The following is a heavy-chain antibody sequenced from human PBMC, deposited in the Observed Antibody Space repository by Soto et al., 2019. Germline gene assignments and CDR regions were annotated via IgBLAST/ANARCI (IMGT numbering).Heavy chain of an antibody. CDR2: ISAYNGNT. CDR1: GYTFTSYG. CDR3: ARVDHSECYSSSWYGNWFDP. J-gene: IGHJ5*02. D-gene: IGHD6-13*01. Sequence: QVQLVQSGAEVKKPGASVKVSCKASGYTFTSYGISWVRQAPGQGLEWMGWISAYNGNTNYAQKLQGRVTMTTDTSTSTADMELRSLRSDDTAVYYCARVDHSECYSSSWYGNWFDPWGQGTLVTVSS. V-gene: IGHV1-18*04.